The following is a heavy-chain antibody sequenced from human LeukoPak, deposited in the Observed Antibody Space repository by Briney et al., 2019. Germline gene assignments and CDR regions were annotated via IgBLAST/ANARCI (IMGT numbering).Heavy chain of an antibody. CDR2: INPNSGGT. CDR3: ARGYTVTTMAGLVSY. CDR1: GYTFTGYY. V-gene: IGHV1-2*02. J-gene: IGHJ4*02. Sequence: GASVKVSCKASGYTFTGYYMHWVRQAPGQGLEWMGWINPNSGGTNYAQKFQGRVTMTRDTSISTAYMKLSRLRSDDTAVYYCARGYTVTTMAGLVSYGGQGTLVTVSS. D-gene: IGHD4-17*01.